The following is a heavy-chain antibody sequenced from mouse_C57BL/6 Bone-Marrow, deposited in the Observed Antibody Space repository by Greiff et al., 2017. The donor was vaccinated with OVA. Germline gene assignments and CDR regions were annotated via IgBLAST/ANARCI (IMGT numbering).Heavy chain of an antibody. CDR1: GFSLTSYG. Sequence: VHLVESGPGLVQPSQSLSITCTVSGFSLTSYGVHWVRQSPGKGLEWLGVIWSGGSTDYNAAFISRLSISKDNSKSQVFFKMNSLQADDTAIYYCARNHLDGYFSWFAYWGQGTLVTVSA. J-gene: IGHJ3*01. D-gene: IGHD2-3*01. CDR3: ARNHLDGYFSWFAY. CDR2: IWSGGST. V-gene: IGHV2-2*01.